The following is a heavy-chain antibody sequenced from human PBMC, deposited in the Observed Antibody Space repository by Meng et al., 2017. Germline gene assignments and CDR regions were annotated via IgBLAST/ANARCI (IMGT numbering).Heavy chain of an antibody. D-gene: IGHD6-13*01. J-gene: IGHJ4*02. Sequence: QITVSESGPTPSKPTHTLPLTRCFSRFSLRTRGVGVGGIRQPPGKALEWLALIYWDDDKRYSPSLKSRLTITKDTSKNQVVLTMTNMDPVDTATYYCAHCLYSSSCDYWGQGTLVTVSS. CDR2: IYWDDDK. CDR3: AHCLYSSSCDY. CDR1: RFSLRTRGVG. V-gene: IGHV2-5*02.